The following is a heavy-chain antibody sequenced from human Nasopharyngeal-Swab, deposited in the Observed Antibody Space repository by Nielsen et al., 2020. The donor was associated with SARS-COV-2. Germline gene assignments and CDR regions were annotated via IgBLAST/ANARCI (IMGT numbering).Heavy chain of an antibody. CDR2: FDPIGDST. V-gene: IGHV1-46*01. Sequence: ASVKVSCQASLYTLRGHNMHLVRHAPAPGLECMAIFDPIGDSTSHAQKFQGRLTMTRDTSTSTVYMDLSSLRSEDTAIYFCASRGGDISTGVKDWGQGTLVTVSS. CDR1: LYTLRGHN. D-gene: IGHD1-14*01. CDR3: ASRGGDISTGVKD. J-gene: IGHJ4*02.